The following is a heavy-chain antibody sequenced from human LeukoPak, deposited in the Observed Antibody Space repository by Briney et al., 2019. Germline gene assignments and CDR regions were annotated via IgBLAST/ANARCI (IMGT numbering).Heavy chain of an antibody. CDR3: ARETIITVTGTFGFEP. D-gene: IGHD6-19*01. J-gene: IGHJ5*02. CDR2: IKQDGSEK. V-gene: IGHV3-7*01. Sequence: PGGSLRLSCAASGFTFTSYWMSWVRQAPGKGLEWVANIKQDGSEKFYVDSVKGRFTISRDNGNNSLYLQMNSLRAEDTAVYYCARETIITVTGTFGFEPWGPGTLVTVSS. CDR1: GFTFTSYW.